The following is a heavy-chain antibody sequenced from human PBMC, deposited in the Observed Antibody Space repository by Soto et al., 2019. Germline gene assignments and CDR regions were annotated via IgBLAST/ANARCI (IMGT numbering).Heavy chain of an antibody. CDR3: ARLPNKSPQN. V-gene: IGHV3-74*01. CDR2: ISNDGSS. CDR1: GFTFSIYW. Sequence: EVQLVESGGGLVQPGGSLRLSWVASGFTFSIYWMHWVRQAPGKGLVWVSSISNDGSSIYADPVKGRFTISRDNAKNTLYLQMNSLRAEDTAVYYCARLPNKSPQNWGQGTLVIVSP. J-gene: IGHJ1*01.